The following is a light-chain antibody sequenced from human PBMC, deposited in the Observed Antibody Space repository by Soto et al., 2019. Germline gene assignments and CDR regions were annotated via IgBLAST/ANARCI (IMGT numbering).Light chain of an antibody. Sequence: EIVLTQSPGTLSLSPGEGATLSCRASQSVGGTFLAWYQQKGGQAPRLLIHGASNRATGIPDRFSGSGSGTDFTLTISSLEPEDFAVYYCQQRSNWPLSITFGQGTRLEIK. V-gene: IGKV3-11*01. CDR1: QSVGGTF. J-gene: IGKJ5*01. CDR2: GAS. CDR3: QQRSNWPLSIT.